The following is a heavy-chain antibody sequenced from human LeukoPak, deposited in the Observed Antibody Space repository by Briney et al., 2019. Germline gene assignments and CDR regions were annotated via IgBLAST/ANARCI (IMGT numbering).Heavy chain of an antibody. D-gene: IGHD6-19*01. J-gene: IGHJ4*02. CDR1: GYTFTGYY. CDR3: ARGSSGWGPDY. Sequence: ASVKVSCKASGYTFTGYYMHWVRQAPGQGLEWMGWINPNSGDTNYAQKLQGRVTMTTDTSTSTAYMELRSLRSDDTAVYYCARGSSGWGPDYWGQGTLVTVSS. CDR2: INPNSGDT. V-gene: IGHV1-2*02.